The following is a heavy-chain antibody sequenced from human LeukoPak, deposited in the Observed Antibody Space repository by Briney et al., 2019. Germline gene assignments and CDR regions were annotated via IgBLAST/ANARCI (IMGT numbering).Heavy chain of an antibody. D-gene: IGHD3-10*01. Sequence: ASVKVSCKASGYTFTGYYMHWVRQAPGQGLEWMGWINAGNGNTKYSQEFQGRVTITRDTSASTAYMELSSLRSEDMAVYYCAREGEQGNFDYWGQGTLVTVSS. CDR2: INAGNGNT. V-gene: IGHV1-3*03. J-gene: IGHJ4*02. CDR1: GYTFTGYY. CDR3: AREGEQGNFDY.